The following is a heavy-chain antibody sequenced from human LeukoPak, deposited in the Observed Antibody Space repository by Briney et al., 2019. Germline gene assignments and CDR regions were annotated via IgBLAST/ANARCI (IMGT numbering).Heavy chain of an antibody. CDR2: ISSSSSYI. V-gene: IGHV3-21*01. Sequence: GGSLRLSCAVSGFTFSSYSMNWVRQAPGKGLEWVSSISSSSSYIYYADSVKGRFTISRDNAKNSLYLQMNSLRAEDTAVYYCARPYCSSTSCYLDAFDIWGQGQWSPSLQ. CDR3: ARPYCSSTSCYLDAFDI. CDR1: GFTFSSYS. D-gene: IGHD2-2*01. J-gene: IGHJ3*02.